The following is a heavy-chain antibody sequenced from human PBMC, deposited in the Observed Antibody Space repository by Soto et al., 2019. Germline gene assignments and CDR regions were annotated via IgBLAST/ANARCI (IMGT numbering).Heavy chain of an antibody. D-gene: IGHD1-26*01. CDR3: ASPSGXSYYGGLGYYYYYGMDV. CDR2: IYYSGST. V-gene: IGHV4-39*01. J-gene: IGHJ6*02. CDR1: GGSISSSSYY. Sequence: LSLTCTVSGGSISSSSYYWGWIRQPPGKGLEWIGSIYYSGSTYYNPSLKSRVTISVDTSKNQFSLKLSSVTAADTAVYYCASPSGXSYYGGLGYYYYYGMDVWGQGTTVTVSS.